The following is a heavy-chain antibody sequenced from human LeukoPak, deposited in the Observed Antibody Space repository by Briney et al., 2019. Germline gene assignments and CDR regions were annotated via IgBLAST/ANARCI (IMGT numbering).Heavy chain of an antibody. CDR3: AREWLGI. D-gene: IGHD6-19*01. CDR2: INHSGST. Sequence: SETLSLTCAVYGGSFSGYYWSWIRQPPGKGLEWIGEINHSGSTNYNPSLKSRVTISVDASKNQFSLKLSSVTAADTAVYYCAREWLGIWGQGTMVTVSS. V-gene: IGHV4-34*01. CDR1: GGSFSGYY. J-gene: IGHJ3*02.